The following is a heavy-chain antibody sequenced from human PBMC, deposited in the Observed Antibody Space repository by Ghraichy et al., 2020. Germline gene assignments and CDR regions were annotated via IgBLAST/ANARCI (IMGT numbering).Heavy chain of an antibody. J-gene: IGHJ3*02. CDR2: IYYSGST. V-gene: IGHV4-31*03. CDR1: GGSISSGGYY. Sequence: SETLSLTCTVSGGSISSGGYYWSWIRQHPGKGLEWIGYIYYSGSTYYNPSLKSRVTISVDTSKNQFSLKLSSVTAADTAVYYCARVGVTDSSGYPCYAFDIWGQGTMVTVSS. CDR3: ARVGVTDSSGYPCYAFDI. D-gene: IGHD3-22*01.